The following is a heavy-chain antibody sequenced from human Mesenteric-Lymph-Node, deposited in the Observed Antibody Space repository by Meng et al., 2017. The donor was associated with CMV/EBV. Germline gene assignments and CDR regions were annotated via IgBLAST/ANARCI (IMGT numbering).Heavy chain of an antibody. D-gene: IGHD3-10*01. J-gene: IGHJ4*02. CDR1: GGSISSGDYY. CDR3: ARHDWIGGPFDY. V-gene: IGHV4-30-4*08. CDR2: IYYSGST. Sequence: SETLSLTCTVSGGSISSGDYYWSWIRQPPGKGLEWIGYIYYSGSTYYNPSLKSRVTISVDTSKNQFSLRLSSVTAADTAVYYCARHDWIGGPFDYWGQGTLVTVSS.